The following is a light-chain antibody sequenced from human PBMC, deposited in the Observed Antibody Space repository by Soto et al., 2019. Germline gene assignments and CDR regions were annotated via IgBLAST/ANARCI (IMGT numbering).Light chain of an antibody. CDR2: DVS. CDR3: SSYTISSTLVV. V-gene: IGLV2-14*01. CDR1: SSDVGGYNY. Sequence: QSVLTQPASVSGSPGQSITISCTGTSSDVGGYNYVSWYQQHPGKAPKLMIYDVSNRPSGVSNRFSGSKSSNTASLTISGLQAEDEADYYCSSYTISSTLVVFGGGTKLTVL. J-gene: IGLJ2*01.